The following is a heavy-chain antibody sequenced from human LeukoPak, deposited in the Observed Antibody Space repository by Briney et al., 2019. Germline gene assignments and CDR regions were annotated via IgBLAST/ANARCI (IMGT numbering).Heavy chain of an antibody. CDR2: MSYSGNT. Sequence: PSETLSLTCTVSGGPISSSFYNCAWIRHSPGKGLEWVGSMSYSGNTYYNPSLKSRVSMSVDASNSQFSLRLRSVTAADTAIYYCARDRSPFYYYFMDVWGKGTTVSVSS. CDR3: ARDRSPFYYYFMDV. V-gene: IGHV4-39*02. CDR1: GGPISSSFYN. D-gene: IGHD2-15*01. J-gene: IGHJ6*03.